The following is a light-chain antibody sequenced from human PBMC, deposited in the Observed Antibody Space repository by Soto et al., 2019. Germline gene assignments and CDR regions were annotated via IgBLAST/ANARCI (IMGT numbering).Light chain of an antibody. CDR2: GTS. CDR1: QSVSSSY. Sequence: EIVLTQSPGTLSLSPGERATLSCRASQSVSSSYLAWYQQKPGQAPRLLIFGTSGRATGIPDRFSGSGSGTDFTLTNSRLEPEDFVVYYCQQYGDSPITFGQGTRLEIK. V-gene: IGKV3-20*01. CDR3: QQYGDSPIT. J-gene: IGKJ5*01.